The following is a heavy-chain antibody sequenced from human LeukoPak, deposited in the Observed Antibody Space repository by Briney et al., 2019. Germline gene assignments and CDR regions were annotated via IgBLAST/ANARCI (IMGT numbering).Heavy chain of an antibody. Sequence: SETLSLTCAVYGGSFSGYYWRWIRQPPGKGLEWIGEINHSGSTNYNPSLKSRVTISVDTSKNQFSLKLSSVTAADTAVYYCARGLDPKDIVVVPAAIPPAYDYWGQGTLVTVSS. CDR3: ARGLDPKDIVVVPAAIPPAYDY. CDR1: GGSFSGYY. V-gene: IGHV4-34*01. D-gene: IGHD2-2*01. J-gene: IGHJ4*02. CDR2: INHSGST.